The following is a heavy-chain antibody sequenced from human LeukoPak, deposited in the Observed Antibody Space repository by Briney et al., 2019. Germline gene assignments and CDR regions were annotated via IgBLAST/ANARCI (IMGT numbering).Heavy chain of an antibody. Sequence: SETLSLTCTVSGGSISSSSYYWGWIRQPPGKGLEWIGSIYYSGSTYYNPSLKSRVTISVDTSKNQFSLKLSSVTAADTAVYYCAAAKEYYDFWSGYYYGMDVWGQGTTVTVSS. CDR2: IYYSGST. D-gene: IGHD3-3*01. CDR1: GGSISSSSYY. J-gene: IGHJ6*02. V-gene: IGHV4-39*01. CDR3: AAAKEYYDFWSGYYYGMDV.